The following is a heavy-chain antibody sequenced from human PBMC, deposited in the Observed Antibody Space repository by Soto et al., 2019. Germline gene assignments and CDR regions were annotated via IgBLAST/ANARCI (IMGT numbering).Heavy chain of an antibody. CDR1: GYTFTKYA. Sequence: QVQLVQSGAEVKTPGASVKVSCKASGYTFTKYAISWMRQAPGQGLEWVGWISVYSGNTKYAENLQGRVTVTTDTSTTTVYMELRSLRSDDTAVYYCAREGAGLYYYYYGMDVWGQGTTVTVPS. J-gene: IGHJ6*02. V-gene: IGHV1-18*01. CDR2: ISVYSGNT. D-gene: IGHD6-19*01. CDR3: AREGAGLYYYYYGMDV.